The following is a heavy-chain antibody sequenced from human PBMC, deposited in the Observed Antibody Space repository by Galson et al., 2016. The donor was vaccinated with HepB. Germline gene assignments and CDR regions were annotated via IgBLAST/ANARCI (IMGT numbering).Heavy chain of an antibody. CDR1: GGSISSFY. CDR3: ARQRIAAAGTYYYYYGMDV. J-gene: IGHJ6*02. V-gene: IGHV4-4*07. CDR2: FYTTGNT. Sequence: ETLSLTCTVSGGSISSFYWTWIRQPAGKGLEWIGLFYTTGNTRYNPSLKSRVTMSVDTSKNQFSLKLYSVTAADTAVYYCARQRIAAAGTYYYYYGMDVWGQGTTDTVSS. D-gene: IGHD6-13*01.